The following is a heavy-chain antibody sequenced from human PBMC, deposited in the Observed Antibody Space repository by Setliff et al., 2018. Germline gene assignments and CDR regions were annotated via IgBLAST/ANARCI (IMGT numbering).Heavy chain of an antibody. CDR2: VFVSGST. D-gene: IGHD6-6*01. J-gene: IGHJ4*02. Sequence: KPSETLSLTCTVSGGSVNSGYDNWNWLRRPAGKGLEWIGRVFVSGSTNYNPSLKSRVTISVDTSKNQFSLNLSSVTAADTAVYYCARGQATSSRSSLVYWGQGILVTVSS. CDR1: GGSVNSGYDN. CDR3: ARGQATSSRSSLVY. V-gene: IGHV4-61*10.